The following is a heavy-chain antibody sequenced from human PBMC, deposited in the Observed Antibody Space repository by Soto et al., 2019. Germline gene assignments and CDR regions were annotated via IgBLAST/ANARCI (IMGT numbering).Heavy chain of an antibody. CDR2: IYHSGST. J-gene: IGHJ4*02. Sequence: SEALPLTCAVSGSSISSRSWWSWVRQPPGKGLEWIGEIYHSGSTNYNPSLKSRVTISVDKSKNQFSLKLSSVTAADTAVYYCASLPATSDFDYWGQGTLVTVS. V-gene: IGHV4-4*02. D-gene: IGHD2-2*01. CDR1: GSSISSRSW. CDR3: ASLPATSDFDY.